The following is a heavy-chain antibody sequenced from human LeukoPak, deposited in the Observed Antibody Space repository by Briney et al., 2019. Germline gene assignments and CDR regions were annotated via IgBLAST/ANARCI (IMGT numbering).Heavy chain of an antibody. CDR2: INPSGGST. CDR3: AAGDLVYDY. V-gene: IGHV1-46*01. D-gene: IGHD4-17*01. Sequence: ASVKVSCKASGYTFTTYYMHWVRQAPGQGLEWMGIINPSGGSTGCAQKFQGRVTMTRDTSTSTVYMELSSLRSEDTAVYYCAAGDLVYDYWGQGTLVTVSS. J-gene: IGHJ4*02. CDR1: GYTFTTYY.